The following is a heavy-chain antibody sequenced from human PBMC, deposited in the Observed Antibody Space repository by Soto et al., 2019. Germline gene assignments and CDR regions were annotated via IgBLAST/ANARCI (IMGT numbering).Heavy chain of an antibody. CDR3: ARALGYSGYAGMDV. CDR2: VSPDNVNT. D-gene: IGHD5-12*01. CDR1: GYTFSIYG. V-gene: IGHV1-18*01. Sequence: QVQLVQSGGEVKKPGASVKVSCKASGYTFSIYGINWVLQAPGQGLEWMGWVSPDNVNTNYAQKLQGRDTTTIDTSTSTAYMELRSLRSDDTAVYYCARALGYSGYAGMDVWGQGTTVTVSS. J-gene: IGHJ6*02.